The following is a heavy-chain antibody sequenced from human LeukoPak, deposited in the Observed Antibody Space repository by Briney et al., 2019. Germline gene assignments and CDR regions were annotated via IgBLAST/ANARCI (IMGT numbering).Heavy chain of an antibody. CDR3: VRDRDWAFDY. Sequence: GGSLRLSCGASGFTFTYYGMHWVRQAPGKGLEWVTFVRSDGSDKYYADSVKGRFTFSRENSKKTEYMKMNSLRPEDTAVYYCVRDRDWAFDYWGQGSLVTVSS. CDR1: GFTFTYYG. V-gene: IGHV3-30*02. CDR2: VRSDGSDK. J-gene: IGHJ4*02. D-gene: IGHD2-21*02.